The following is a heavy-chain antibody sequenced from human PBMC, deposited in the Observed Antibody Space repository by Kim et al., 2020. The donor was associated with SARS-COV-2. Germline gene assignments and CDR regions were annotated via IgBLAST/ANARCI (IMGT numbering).Heavy chain of an antibody. CDR2: MSYDGSSE. CDR3: ARPAVVSADWYFDL. Sequence: GGSLRLSCAASGLSVSSYAMHWVRQAPGRGLEWVALMSYDGSSEFYADSVKGRFTISRDNAKNTLYLQLSSLRTEDTAVYYCARPAVVSADWYFDLWGR. CDR1: GLSVSSYA. D-gene: IGHD6-19*01. V-gene: IGHV3-30*04. J-gene: IGHJ2*01.